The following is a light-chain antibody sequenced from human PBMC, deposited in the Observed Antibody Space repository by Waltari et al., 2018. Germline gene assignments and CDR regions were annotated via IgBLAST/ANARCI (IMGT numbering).Light chain of an antibody. J-gene: IGLJ2*01. CDR2: EVN. V-gene: IGLV2-14*01. CDR3: SSYAGRNTLF. CDR1: SSDIGPYSY. Sequence: QAALTHPPSLSGSPGQSVTLSCPGTSSDIGPYSYVSWYQQQPGTAPKLLIYEVNRRPSGVSNRLPCSKSGNTASLTSSGLQADDVADYHCSSYAGRNTLFFGGGTRLTVL.